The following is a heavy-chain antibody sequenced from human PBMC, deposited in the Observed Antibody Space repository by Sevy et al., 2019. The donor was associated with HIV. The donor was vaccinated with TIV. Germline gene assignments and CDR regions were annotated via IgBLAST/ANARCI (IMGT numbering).Heavy chain of an antibody. V-gene: IGHV3-30-3*01. CDR2: ISYDGSNE. J-gene: IGHJ3*02. CDR1: GFTFSSYA. CDR3: ASLRYYYGSGTDYNESFDI. D-gene: IGHD3-10*01. Sequence: GGSLRLSCAASGFTFSSYAMHWVRQAPGKGLEWVTVISYDGSNEYYADSVKGRFTISRDNSNNTLYLLMNSLRVEDTAVYYCASLRYYYGSGTDYNESFDIWGQGTMVTVSS.